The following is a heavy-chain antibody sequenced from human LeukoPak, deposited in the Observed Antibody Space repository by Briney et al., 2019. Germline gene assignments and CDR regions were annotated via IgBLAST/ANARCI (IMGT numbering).Heavy chain of an antibody. Sequence: GGSLRLSCAASGFAFSDYYMNWIRQAPGKGLEWVSYISSSSSTIYYADSVKSRFTISRDNAKNSLYLQMNSLRAEDTAVYYCAREIRGYSYFDYWGQGTLVTVSS. J-gene: IGHJ4*02. CDR2: ISSSSSTI. D-gene: IGHD1-26*01. CDR3: AREIRGYSYFDY. CDR1: GFAFSDYY. V-gene: IGHV3-11*01.